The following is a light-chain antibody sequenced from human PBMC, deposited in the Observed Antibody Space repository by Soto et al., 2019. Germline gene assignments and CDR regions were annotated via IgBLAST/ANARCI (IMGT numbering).Light chain of an antibody. Sequence: QSALTKPASVSGSPGQSITISRTGTSSDVGGYNYVSWYQKHPGKAPKLMIYDVSNRPSGVSNRFSGSKSGNTASLTISGLQAEDEADYYCSSYTSSGSVVFGGGTKVTVL. CDR2: DVS. CDR1: SSDVGGYNY. J-gene: IGLJ2*01. V-gene: IGLV2-14*01. CDR3: SSYTSSGSVV.